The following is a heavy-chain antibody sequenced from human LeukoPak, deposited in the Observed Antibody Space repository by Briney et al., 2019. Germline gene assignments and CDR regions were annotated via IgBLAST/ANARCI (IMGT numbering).Heavy chain of an antibody. CDR1: GGTFSSYA. D-gene: IGHD2-15*01. CDR3: ARGYSRMDAFDI. V-gene: IGHV1-69*13. Sequence: GASVKVSCKASGGTFSSYAISWVRQAPGQGLEWMGGIIPIFGTANYAQKFQGRVTITADESTSTAYMEPSSLRSEDTAVYYCARGYSRMDAFDIWGQGTMVTVSS. J-gene: IGHJ3*02. CDR2: IIPIFGTA.